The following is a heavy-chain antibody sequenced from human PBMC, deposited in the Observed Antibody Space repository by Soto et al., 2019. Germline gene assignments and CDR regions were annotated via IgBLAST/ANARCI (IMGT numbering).Heavy chain of an antibody. Sequence: QVQLVQSGAEVKKPGASVKVSCKASGYTFTSYGFSWVRQAPGQGLEWMGWINGYTGNTHYAQKFQGRVTMTTDTSPSTAYMELWPLISDDTAVYYCERAWVKAKGGMDVWGQGTTVTVSS. V-gene: IGHV1-18*01. J-gene: IGHJ6*02. CDR2: INGYTGNT. D-gene: IGHD1-26*01. CDR1: GYTFTSYG. CDR3: ERAWVKAKGGMDV.